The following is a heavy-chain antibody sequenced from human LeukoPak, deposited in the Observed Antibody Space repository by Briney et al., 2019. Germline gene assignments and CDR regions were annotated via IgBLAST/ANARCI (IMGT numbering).Heavy chain of an antibody. CDR1: GFTFAIHA. CDR3: AKDSYVSGRPLHTFDV. J-gene: IGHJ3*01. Sequence: GGSLRLSCAASGFTFAIHAMTWVSQAPGKGLEWDYGISGDGASTHYAESVKGQFTISRDNSQNTLFLQMNSLRVEDTAIYYCAKDSYVSGRPLHTFDVWGQGTMVTVSS. D-gene: IGHD3-10*01. CDR2: ISGDGAST. V-gene: IGHV3-23*01.